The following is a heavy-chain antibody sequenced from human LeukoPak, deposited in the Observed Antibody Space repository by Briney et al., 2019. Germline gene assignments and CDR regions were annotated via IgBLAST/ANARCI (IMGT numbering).Heavy chain of an antibody. D-gene: IGHD3-22*01. V-gene: IGHV1-69*04. CDR2: IIPILGIA. Sequence: GSSVKVSCKASGGTFSSYAISWVRQAPGEGLEWMGRIIPILGIANYAQKFQGRVTITADKSTSTAYMELSSLRSEDTAVYYCAREAGLDYYDSSELDVDATLDYWGQGTLVTVSS. CDR3: AREAGLDYYDSSELDVDATLDY. J-gene: IGHJ4*02. CDR1: GGTFSSYA.